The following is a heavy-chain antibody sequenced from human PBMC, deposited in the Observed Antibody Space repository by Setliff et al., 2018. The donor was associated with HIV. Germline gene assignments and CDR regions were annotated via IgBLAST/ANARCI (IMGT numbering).Heavy chain of an antibody. J-gene: IGHJ4*02. D-gene: IGHD3-22*01. Sequence: TGGSLRLSCAASGFTFSSYAMSWVRQAPGKGLEWVSAISGSGGSTYYADSVKGRFTISRDNSKNTLYLQMNSLRAEDTAVYYCVRGFNYYDSRRDYFDYWGQGTLVT. CDR1: GFTFSSYA. CDR3: VRGFNYYDSRRDYFDY. V-gene: IGHV3-23*01. CDR2: ISGSGGST.